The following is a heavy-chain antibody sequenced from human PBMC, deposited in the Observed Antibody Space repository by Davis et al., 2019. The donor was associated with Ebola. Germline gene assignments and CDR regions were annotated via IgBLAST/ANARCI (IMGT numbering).Heavy chain of an antibody. J-gene: IGHJ6*02. CDR2: ISSSGSTI. Sequence: PGGSLRLSCAASGFTFSDYYMSWIRQAPGKGLEWVSYISSSGSTIYYADPVKGRFTISRDNAKNSLYLQMNSLRAEDTAVYYCARDFKWLRFGYYYYYGMDVWGQGTTVTVSS. D-gene: IGHD5-12*01. CDR3: ARDFKWLRFGYYYYYGMDV. CDR1: GFTFSDYY. V-gene: IGHV3-11*01.